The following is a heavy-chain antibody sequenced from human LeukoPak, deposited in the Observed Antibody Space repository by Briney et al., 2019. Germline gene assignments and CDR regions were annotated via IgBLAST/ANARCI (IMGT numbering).Heavy chain of an antibody. D-gene: IGHD4-17*01. CDR3: ARVALRTFDY. CDR2: ISSSSSYI. Sequence: GGSLRLSCAASGFTFSSYSMTWVRQAPGKGLEWVSSISSSSSYIYYADSVKGRFTISRDNAKNSLYLQMNSLRAEGTAVYYCARVALRTFDYWGQGTLVTVSS. V-gene: IGHV3-21*01. CDR1: GFTFSSYS. J-gene: IGHJ4*02.